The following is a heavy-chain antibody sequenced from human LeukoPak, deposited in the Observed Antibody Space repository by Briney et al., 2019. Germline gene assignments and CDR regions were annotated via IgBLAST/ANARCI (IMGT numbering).Heavy chain of an antibody. D-gene: IGHD4/OR15-4a*01. J-gene: IGHJ5*01. CDR1: GGSITGNY. Sequence: SETLSLTCSVSGGSITGNYWSWIRQPPGKGPEWIGYIYYSGSTSYNPSLKSRVSMSVDTSKNQFSLQLSSVTAADTAVYFCARDSTRTIAHHLDSWGHGTLVTVSS. V-gene: IGHV4-59*01. CDR3: ARDSTRTIAHHLDS. CDR2: IYYSGST.